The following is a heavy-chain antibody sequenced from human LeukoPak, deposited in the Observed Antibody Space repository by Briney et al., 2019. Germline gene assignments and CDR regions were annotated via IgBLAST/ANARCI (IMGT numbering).Heavy chain of an antibody. CDR3: ARWSGSSWMFDYNLDV. CDR2: PRGSGGST. D-gene: IGHD1-26*01. CDR1: PFTYNEYS. J-gene: IGHJ6*03. V-gene: IGHV3-23*01. Sequence: LSLAGAGSPFTYNEYSRTGHQGAPANWVCIRPTPRGSGGSTYYADSVKGRFTISRDNSKNTIYLQMDSLRDDDTAVYYCARWSGSSWMFDYNLDVWGKGTTVTVSS.